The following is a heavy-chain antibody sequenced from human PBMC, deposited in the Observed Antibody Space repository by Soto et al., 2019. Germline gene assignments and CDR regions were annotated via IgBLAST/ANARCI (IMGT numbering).Heavy chain of an antibody. V-gene: IGHV4-59*01. Sequence: SETLSLTCTVSGGSIRSYYCSWMRQPPGKRLEWIGYIYYSGSTNYNPSLKSRVTISVDTSKNQFSLTLSSVTAADTAVYYCARVRTYCSGGSCYGDAFDIWGQGTMVTVSS. J-gene: IGHJ3*02. CDR3: ARVRTYCSGGSCYGDAFDI. CDR1: GGSIRSYY. CDR2: IYYSGST. D-gene: IGHD2-15*01.